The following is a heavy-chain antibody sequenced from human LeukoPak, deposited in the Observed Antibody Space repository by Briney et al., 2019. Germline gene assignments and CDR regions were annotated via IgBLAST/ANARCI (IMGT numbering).Heavy chain of an antibody. CDR2: IFYRGST. CDR1: GASISSYY. V-gene: IGHV4-59*01. Sequence: PSETLSLTCTVSGASISSYYWSWIRQPPGEGLEWIGYIFYRGSTNYNPSLKSRVTISVDTSKNQFSLKLSSVTAADTAVSYRASGPYPAAGTDHQFDYWGQGILVTVFS. D-gene: IGHD6-13*01. CDR3: ASGPYPAAGTDHQFDY. J-gene: IGHJ4*02.